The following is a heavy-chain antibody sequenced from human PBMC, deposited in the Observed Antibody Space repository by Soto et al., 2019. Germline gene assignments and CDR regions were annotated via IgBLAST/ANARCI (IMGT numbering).Heavy chain of an antibody. J-gene: IGHJ4*02. Sequence: SETLSLTCVVSNFSISSGYYWGWIRQSPGKGLEWIASIYRSGTTSYNPSLKSRVTISVDPSKNQFSLMLTAVTAADTAVYYCARTHSGSYYSVFNYWGRGALVTSPQ. CDR3: ARTHSGSYYSVFNY. CDR2: IYRSGTT. V-gene: IGHV4-38-2*01. CDR1: NFSISSGYY. D-gene: IGHD1-26*01.